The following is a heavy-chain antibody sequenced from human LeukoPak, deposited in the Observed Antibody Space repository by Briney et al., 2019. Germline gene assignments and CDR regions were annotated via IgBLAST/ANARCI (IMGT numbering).Heavy chain of an antibody. D-gene: IGHD3-10*02. J-gene: IGHJ6*04. V-gene: IGHV3-48*04. Sequence: GGSLRLSCTASGFTFGDYTMSWVRQAPGKGLEWVSYISSSGSTIYYADSVKGRFTISRDNAKNSLYLQMNSLRAEDTAVYYCAELGITMIGGVWGKGTTVTISS. CDR3: AELGITMIGGV. CDR2: ISSSGSTI. CDR1: GFTFGDYT.